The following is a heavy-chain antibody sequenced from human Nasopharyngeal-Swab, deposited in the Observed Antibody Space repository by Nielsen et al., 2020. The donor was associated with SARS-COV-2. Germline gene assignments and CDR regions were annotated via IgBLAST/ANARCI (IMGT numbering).Heavy chain of an antibody. Sequence: SETLSLTCTVSGYSISSGYYWGWIRQPPGKGLEWIGGIYHSGSTYYNPSLKSRVTISVDTSKNQFSLKLSSVTAADTAVYYCARVRRYNWKPDAFDIWGQGTMVTVSS. J-gene: IGHJ3*02. V-gene: IGHV4-38-2*02. CDR3: ARVRRYNWKPDAFDI. CDR1: GYSISSGYY. D-gene: IGHD1-20*01. CDR2: IYHSGST.